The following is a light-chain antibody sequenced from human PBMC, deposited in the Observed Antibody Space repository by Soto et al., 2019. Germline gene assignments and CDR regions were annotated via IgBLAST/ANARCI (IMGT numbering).Light chain of an antibody. Sequence: QSVLTQPASVSGSPGQSITISCTGTSSDVGDYNYVSWYQQHPGKAPKLMIYEVNNRPSGVSNRFSGSKSGDTASLTISGLQAEDEADYYCSSYTRSNTYVFGTGTKRTVL. V-gene: IGLV2-14*01. CDR3: SSYTRSNTYV. CDR2: EVN. CDR1: SSDVGDYNY. J-gene: IGLJ1*01.